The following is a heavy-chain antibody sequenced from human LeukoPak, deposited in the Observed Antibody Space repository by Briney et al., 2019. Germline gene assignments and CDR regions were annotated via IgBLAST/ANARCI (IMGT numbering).Heavy chain of an antibody. CDR2: INHSGST. CDR3: ARFKSAAMVIYGMDV. J-gene: IGHJ6*02. CDR1: GGSFSGYY. V-gene: IGHV4-34*01. Sequence: SETLSLTCAVYGGSFSGYYWSWLRQPPGKGLEWIGEINHSGSTNYNPSLKSRVTISVDTSKNQFSLKLSSVTAADTAVYYCARFKSAAMVIYGMDVWGQGTTVTVSS. D-gene: IGHD5-18*01.